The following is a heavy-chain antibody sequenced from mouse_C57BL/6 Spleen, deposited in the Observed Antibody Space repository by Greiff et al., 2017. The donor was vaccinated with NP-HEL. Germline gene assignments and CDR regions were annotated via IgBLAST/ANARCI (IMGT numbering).Heavy chain of an antibody. Sequence: EVQLQQSGPGLVKPSQSLSLTCSVTGYSITSGYYWNWIRQFPGNKLEWMGYISYDGSNNYNPSLKNRISITRDTSKNQFFLKLNSVTTEDTATYYCARDPGYDVGAMDYWGQGTSVTVSS. D-gene: IGHD2-2*01. CDR3: ARDPGYDVGAMDY. J-gene: IGHJ4*01. V-gene: IGHV3-6*01. CDR2: ISYDGSN. CDR1: GYSITSGYY.